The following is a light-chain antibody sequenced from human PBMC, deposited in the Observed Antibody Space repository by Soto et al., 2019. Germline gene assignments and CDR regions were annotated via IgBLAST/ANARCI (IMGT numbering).Light chain of an antibody. J-gene: IGKJ5*01. Sequence: DIQMTQSPSSLSASVGDRVTSTCRASQAIGNCLNWYQQKPGKAPNLLIFGATTLQSGVPSRFSGSGYGTNFTLIISVLQPEDFAIYYCQQCHATPLTFGQGTRLEIK. V-gene: IGKV1-39*01. CDR2: GAT. CDR3: QQCHATPLT. CDR1: QAIGNC.